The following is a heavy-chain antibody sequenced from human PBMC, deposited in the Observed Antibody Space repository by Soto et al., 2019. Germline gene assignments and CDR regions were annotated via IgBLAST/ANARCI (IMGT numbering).Heavy chain of an antibody. Sequence: ASVKVSCKASGYTFTGYYMHWVRQAPGQGLEWMGWINPNSGGTNYAQKFQGWVTMTRDTSISTAYMELSRLRSDDTAVYYCARGTGDSSSSGYYFYCYYMDVWGKGTTVTVS. CDR2: INPNSGGT. CDR3: ARGTGDSSSSGYYFYCYYMDV. J-gene: IGHJ6*03. CDR1: GYTFTGYY. V-gene: IGHV1-2*04. D-gene: IGHD6-6*01.